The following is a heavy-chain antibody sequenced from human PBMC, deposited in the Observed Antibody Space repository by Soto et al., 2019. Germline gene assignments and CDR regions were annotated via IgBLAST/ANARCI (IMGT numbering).Heavy chain of an antibody. CDR1: GGSISSGGYY. D-gene: IGHD4-17*01. V-gene: IGHV4-31*03. CDR3: ARDRGENDYFRLSV. J-gene: IGHJ6*02. CDR2: IYYSGST. Sequence: QVQLQESGPGLVKPSQTLSLTCTVSGGSISSGGYYWSWSRQQPGKGLEWIGYIYYSGSTYYNPSLKSRVTIAVDTSKNQFSRKLSSVTAATTDVYYCARDRGENDYFRLSVWGQGTTVTVSS.